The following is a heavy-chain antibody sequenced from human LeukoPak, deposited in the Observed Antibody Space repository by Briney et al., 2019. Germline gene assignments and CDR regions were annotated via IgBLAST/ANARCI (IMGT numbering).Heavy chain of an antibody. D-gene: IGHD5/OR15-5a*01. V-gene: IGHV4-61*02. Sequence: SETLSLTCTVSGGSISSDSYYWSWIRQPAGKGLEWIGRIYASGTTDYNPSLTSRVTISVDTSKNQFSLKLSSVTAADTAVYYCTRSVYIWGQGTMVTVSS. CDR3: TRSVYI. CDR2: IYASGTT. CDR1: GGSISSDSYY. J-gene: IGHJ3*02.